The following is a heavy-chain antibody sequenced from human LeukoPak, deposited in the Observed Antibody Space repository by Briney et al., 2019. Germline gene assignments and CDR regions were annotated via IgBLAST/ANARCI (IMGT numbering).Heavy chain of an antibody. D-gene: IGHD1-26*01. CDR1: GFTFSSYS. CDR2: ISSSSSYI. Sequence: GGSLRFSCAASGFTFSSYSMNWVGQAPGKGLEGVSSISSSSSYIYYADTVTGRFTISRDNAKHSLYLQMNSLRAEDTAVYYCARANLGATSRNWFDPWGQATHVTVSP. V-gene: IGHV3-21*01. J-gene: IGHJ5*02. CDR3: ARANLGATSRNWFDP.